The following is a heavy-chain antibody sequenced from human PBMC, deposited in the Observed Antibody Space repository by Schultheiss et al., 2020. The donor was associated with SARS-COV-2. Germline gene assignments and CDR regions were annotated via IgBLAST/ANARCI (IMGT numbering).Heavy chain of an antibody. J-gene: IGHJ3*02. Sequence: SETLSLTCALSGGSLRGYYWSWIRQPPGKGLEWIGYIYYSGSTNYNPSLKSRVTMSVDTSKNQFSLKLSSVTAADTAVYYCASNLGGVGATRFNAFDIWGQGTMVTVSS. CDR3: ASNLGGVGATRFNAFDI. D-gene: IGHD1-26*01. V-gene: IGHV4-59*12. CDR1: GGSLRGYY. CDR2: IYYSGST.